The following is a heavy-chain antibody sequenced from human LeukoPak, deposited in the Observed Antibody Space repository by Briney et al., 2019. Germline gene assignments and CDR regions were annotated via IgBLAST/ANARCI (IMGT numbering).Heavy chain of an antibody. D-gene: IGHD5-12*01. CDR2: IFYGGST. J-gene: IGHJ4*02. CDR1: GGSISSSGYY. CDR3: ARGAHEYSGYHQYDY. Sequence: PSETLSLTCTVAGGSISSSGYYWGWIRQPPGKGLEWIGSIFYGGSTYYNPSLKSRVTISVDTSKNQLSLKLSSVTAADTAVYYCARGAHEYSGYHQYDYWGQGTLVTVSS. V-gene: IGHV4-39*07.